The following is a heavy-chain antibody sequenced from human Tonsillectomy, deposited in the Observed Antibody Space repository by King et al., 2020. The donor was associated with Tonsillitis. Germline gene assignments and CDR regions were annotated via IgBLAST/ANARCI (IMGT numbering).Heavy chain of an antibody. D-gene: IGHD2-15*01. CDR1: GFMFSSYG. J-gene: IGHJ4*02. CDR3: VKDGGWQQVSSQGYYFDY. CDR2: IWYDGNKK. Sequence: VQLVESGGGVVQPGGSLRLSCAASGFMFSSYGMHWVRQSPVKGLEWLTFIWYDGNKKYYADSVEARFTISRDNSKNTLYLQMNSLRPDDTAVYHCVKDGGWQQVSSQGYYFDYWGQGTLVTVSS. V-gene: IGHV3-30*02.